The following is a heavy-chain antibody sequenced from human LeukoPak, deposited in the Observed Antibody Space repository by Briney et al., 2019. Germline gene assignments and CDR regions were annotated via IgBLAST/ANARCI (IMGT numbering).Heavy chain of an antibody. J-gene: IGHJ4*01. CDR2: VHYGGST. D-gene: IGHD1-26*01. CDR3: ARGVGATHFDY. V-gene: IGHV4-59*01. Sequence: SETLSLTCSVSGGSITTYYWTWIRQPPREVLEWIGYVHYGGSTNYNPSLKSRVTMSEDTSTNQFSLKLSSVTAADTAVYYCARGVGATHFDYWGHGTLVTVSS. CDR1: GGSITTYY.